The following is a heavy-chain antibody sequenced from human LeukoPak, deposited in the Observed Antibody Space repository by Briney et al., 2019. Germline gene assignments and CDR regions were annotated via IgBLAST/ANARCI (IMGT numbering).Heavy chain of an antibody. Sequence: SVKVSCKASGGTFSTYAISWVRQAPGQGLEWMGGIIPMFGTANYAQKFQGRVTITADESTNTAHMELSSLRSEDTAVYYCARDPCSTSCYRGGYYYYYMDVWGKGTTVTVSS. J-gene: IGHJ6*03. CDR3: ARDPCSTSCYRGGYYYYYMDV. D-gene: IGHD2-2*02. V-gene: IGHV1-69*13. CDR2: IIPMFGTA. CDR1: GGTFSTYA.